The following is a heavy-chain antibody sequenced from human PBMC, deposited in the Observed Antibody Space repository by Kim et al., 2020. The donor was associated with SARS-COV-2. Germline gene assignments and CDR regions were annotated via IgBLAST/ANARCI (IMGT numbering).Heavy chain of an antibody. CDR3: ARDRRGYSYDYYYYGMDV. V-gene: IGHV4-4*02. J-gene: IGHJ6*02. Sequence: KSRVTISVDKSKTQFSLKLSSVTAADTAVYYCARDRRGYSYDYYYYGMDVWGQGTTVTVSS. D-gene: IGHD5-18*01.